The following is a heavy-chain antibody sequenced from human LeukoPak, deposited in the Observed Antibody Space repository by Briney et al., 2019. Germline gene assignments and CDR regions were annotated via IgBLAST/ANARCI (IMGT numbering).Heavy chain of an antibody. Sequence: ASVKVSCKASGYTFTSYDINWVRQAPGKGLEWMGGFDPEDGETIYAQKFQGRVTMTEDTSTDTAYMELSSLRSEDTAVYYCAISPPGQWLGDHHSWGQGTLVTVSS. V-gene: IGHV1-24*01. J-gene: IGHJ4*02. CDR2: FDPEDGET. CDR3: AISPPGQWLGDHHS. D-gene: IGHD6-19*01. CDR1: GYTFTSYD.